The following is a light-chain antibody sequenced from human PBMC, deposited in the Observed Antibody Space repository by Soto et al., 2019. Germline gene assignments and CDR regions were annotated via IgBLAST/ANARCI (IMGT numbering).Light chain of an antibody. Sequence: QSALTQPASVSGSPGQSITISCTGTSSDVGGYNYVSWYQQHPGKAPKLMIYDVSNRPSGVSNRFSGSKSGXTASXTISGLQAEDEADYYCSSYTSSSTLYVFGTGTKLTVL. J-gene: IGLJ1*01. CDR1: SSDVGGYNY. CDR2: DVS. V-gene: IGLV2-14*01. CDR3: SSYTSSSTLYV.